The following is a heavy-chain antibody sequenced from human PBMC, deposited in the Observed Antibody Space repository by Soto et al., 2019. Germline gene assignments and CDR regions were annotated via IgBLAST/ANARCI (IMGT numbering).Heavy chain of an antibody. V-gene: IGHV3-74*01. CDR3: SRDAPYSSGWALDY. CDR1: GFTFSSYW. Sequence: EVQLVESGGGLVQPGGSLRLSCVASGFTFSSYWMHWVRQAPGKGLVWVSRIKSDGSSTFYADSVMGRFTISRDNAKNTLYLQMNSLRAEDTAVYYCSRDAPYSSGWALDYWGQGTLVTVSS. CDR2: IKSDGSST. D-gene: IGHD6-19*01. J-gene: IGHJ4*02.